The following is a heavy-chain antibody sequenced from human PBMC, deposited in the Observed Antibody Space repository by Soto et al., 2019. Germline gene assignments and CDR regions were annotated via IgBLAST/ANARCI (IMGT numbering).Heavy chain of an antibody. CDR2: IWYDGSNK. CDR1: GFTFSSYG. J-gene: IGHJ4*02. D-gene: IGHD1-26*01. V-gene: IGHV3-33*01. CDR3: ARGDSGSYDY. Sequence: QVQLVESGGGMVQPGRSLRLSCAASGFTFSSYGMHWVRQAPGKGLEWVAVIWYDGSNKYYADSVKGRFNIARDNSKHTPYLQVNSLRAGESAVYYWARGDSGSYDYWGQGTLVTVSS.